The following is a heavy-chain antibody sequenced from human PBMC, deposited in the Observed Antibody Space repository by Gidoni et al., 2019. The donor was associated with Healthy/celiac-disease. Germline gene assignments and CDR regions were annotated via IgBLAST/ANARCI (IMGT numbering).Heavy chain of an antibody. CDR1: GGSLSSGSYY. D-gene: IGHD5-18*01. V-gene: IGHV4-61*02. CDR2: IYTSGST. J-gene: IGHJ6*02. CDR3: ARSHGAMVSGYYYYGMDV. Sequence: QVQLQESGPGLVKPSQTLSLTCTVSGGSLSSGSYYWSWIRQPAGKGLAWIGRIYTSGSTNYNPSLKSRVTISVDTSKNQFSLKLSSVTAADTAVYYCARSHGAMVSGYYYYGMDVWGQGTTVTVSS.